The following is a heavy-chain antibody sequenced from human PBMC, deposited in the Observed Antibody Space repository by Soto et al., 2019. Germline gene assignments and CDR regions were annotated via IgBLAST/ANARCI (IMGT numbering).Heavy chain of an antibody. V-gene: IGHV1-69*13. CDR2: IIPMFGTA. Sequence: SVKVSCKASGGTFSSYAISWVRQAPGQGLEWMGGIIPMFGTADYAQKFQGRVTITADESTSTAYMELSSLRSDDTAVYYCATMKGGSQYYYYGMDDWGQGTTVTVSS. CDR3: ATMKGGSQYYYYGMDD. D-gene: IGHD3-10*01. CDR1: GGTFSSYA. J-gene: IGHJ6*02.